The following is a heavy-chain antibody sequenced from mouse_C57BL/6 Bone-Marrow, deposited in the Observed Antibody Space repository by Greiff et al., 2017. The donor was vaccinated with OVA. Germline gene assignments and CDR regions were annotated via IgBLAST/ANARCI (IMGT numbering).Heavy chain of an antibody. Sequence: QVQLKQPGAELVMPGASVKLSCKASGYTFTSYWMHWVKQRPGQGLEWIGEIDPSDSYTNYNQKFKGKSTLTVDKSSSTAYMQLSSLTSEDSAVYYCAREDSYWYFDVWGTGTTVTVSS. CDR2: IDPSDSYT. V-gene: IGHV1-69*01. CDR1: GYTFTSYW. J-gene: IGHJ1*03. CDR3: AREDSYWYFDV.